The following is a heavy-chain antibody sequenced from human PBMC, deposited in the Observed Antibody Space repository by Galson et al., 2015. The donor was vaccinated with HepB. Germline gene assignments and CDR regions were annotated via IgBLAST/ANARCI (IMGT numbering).Heavy chain of an antibody. CDR3: ARDLWFYLQQLPDY. J-gene: IGHJ4*02. Sequence: SLRLSCAASGFTFSSYAMHWVRQAPGKGLEWVAVISYDGSNKYYADSVKGRFTISRDNSKNTLYLQMNSLRAEDTAVYYCARDLWFYLQQLPDYWGQGTLVTVSS. V-gene: IGHV3-30-3*01. CDR2: ISYDGSNK. CDR1: GFTFSSYA. D-gene: IGHD6-13*01.